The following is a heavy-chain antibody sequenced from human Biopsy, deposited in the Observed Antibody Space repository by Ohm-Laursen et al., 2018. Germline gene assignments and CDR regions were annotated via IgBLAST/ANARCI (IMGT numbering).Heavy chain of an antibody. CDR1: GGSMTGYE. D-gene: IGHD1-26*01. CDR2: IYYSGGT. J-gene: IGHJ3*02. CDR3: ARVGAGTYDALDI. Sequence: TLSLTCSVSGGSMTGYEWSWIRLAPGKGLEWIGHIYYSGGTKYNPSLASRVTFSVDMSKSQFSLKLYSVTAADTAVYYCARVGAGTYDALDIWGQGALVAVSA. V-gene: IGHV4-59*01.